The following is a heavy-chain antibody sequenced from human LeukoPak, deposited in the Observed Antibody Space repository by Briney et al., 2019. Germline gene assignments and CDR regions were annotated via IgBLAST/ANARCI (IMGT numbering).Heavy chain of an antibody. V-gene: IGHV4-59*08. CDR1: GGSVSNYY. Sequence: KASETLSLTCTVSGGSVSNYYWSWIRQSPGKGLEWIAYIHSSGSTNYNPSLKSRVTISVDTSEDQFSLQLNSVTAADTAVYFCARHAWVVAVHTGQTLYYFGSWSQGTLVTVSS. CDR3: ARHAWVVAVHTGQTLYYFGS. CDR2: IHSSGST. J-gene: IGHJ4*02. D-gene: IGHD2-15*01.